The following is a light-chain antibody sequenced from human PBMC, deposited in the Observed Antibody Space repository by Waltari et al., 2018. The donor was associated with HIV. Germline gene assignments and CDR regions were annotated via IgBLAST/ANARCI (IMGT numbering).Light chain of an antibody. CDR3: QQYNNWPRT. J-gene: IGKJ2*01. CDR2: GAS. Sequence: EIVMTQSPVTLSVSPGERATLSCRASQSVSSNLAWYQQKPGQAPRLLIYGASTRATGIPARFSGSGSETEFTLTISSLQSEDFAVYYCQQYNNWPRTFGQGTKLEIK. CDR1: QSVSSN. V-gene: IGKV3-15*01.